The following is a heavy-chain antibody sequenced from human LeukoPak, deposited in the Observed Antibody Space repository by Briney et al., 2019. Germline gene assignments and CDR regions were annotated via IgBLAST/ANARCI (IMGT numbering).Heavy chain of an antibody. Sequence: PSETLSLTCAVYGGSFGGYYWSWIRQPPGKGLEWIGEVNDSGRTNYNASLKSRVTISVDTSKNQFSLKLSSVTAADTAVYYCAREMVRGVIRSPLHWFDPWGQGTLVTVSS. CDR3: AREMVRGVIRSPLHWFDP. CDR2: VNDSGRT. J-gene: IGHJ5*02. V-gene: IGHV4-34*01. D-gene: IGHD3-10*01. CDR1: GGSFGGYY.